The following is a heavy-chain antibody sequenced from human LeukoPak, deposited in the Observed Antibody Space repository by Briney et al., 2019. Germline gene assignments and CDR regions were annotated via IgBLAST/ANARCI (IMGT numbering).Heavy chain of an antibody. CDR1: GGSISSYY. Sequence: PSETLSFTCTVSGGSISSYYWSWIRQPPGKGLEWIGYIYYSGSTNYNPSLKSRVTISVDTSKNQFSLKLSSVTAADTAVYYCARVWYDSSGYYHPFDYWGQGTLVTVSS. J-gene: IGHJ4*02. V-gene: IGHV4-59*01. CDR2: IYYSGST. CDR3: ARVWYDSSGYYHPFDY. D-gene: IGHD3-22*01.